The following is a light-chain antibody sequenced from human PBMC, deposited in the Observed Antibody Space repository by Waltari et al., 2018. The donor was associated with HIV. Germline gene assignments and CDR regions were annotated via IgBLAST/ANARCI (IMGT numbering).Light chain of an antibody. J-gene: IGLJ1*01. CDR3: AVWDGRLDHYV. CDR1: SSNVGSFT. V-gene: IGLV1-44*01. Sequence: QSVLPQPPSASGTPGQRVIISCSGSSSNVGSFTVNWYQQLPGTAPKLLIYSFNQRPSGVPDRFSGAKAGTSASLAINGLQSEDEADYYCAVWDGRLDHYVFGTGTKVTVL. CDR2: SFN.